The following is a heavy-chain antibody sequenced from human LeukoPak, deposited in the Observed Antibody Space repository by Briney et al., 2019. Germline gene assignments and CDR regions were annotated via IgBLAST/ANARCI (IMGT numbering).Heavy chain of an antibody. CDR3: ARGNYGMDV. CDR2: ITCSGKSK. CDR1: GFTFSDYY. Sequence: GGSLRLSCAASGFTFSDYYMTGIRQAPGKGPEWVSCITCSGKSKDYADSVRGRVTISRDNAKNSLYLQMDSLRAEDTAVYYWARGNYGMDVWGGGTTVTVSS. J-gene: IGHJ6*04. V-gene: IGHV3-11*01.